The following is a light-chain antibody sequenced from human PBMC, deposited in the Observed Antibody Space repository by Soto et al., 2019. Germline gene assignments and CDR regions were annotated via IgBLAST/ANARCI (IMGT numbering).Light chain of an antibody. V-gene: IGLV2-14*03. CDR2: GVT. Sequence: QSARTQPTSVSGSPGQWITISCTGNHNDIGTYDYVSWYQQHPGRAPRLLIHGVTTRPSGISGRFSASKSGLTASLTISGLQPEDEADYYCSSFTSNRIYVFGPGTKVTVL. CDR3: SSFTSNRIYV. J-gene: IGLJ1*01. CDR1: HNDIGTYDY.